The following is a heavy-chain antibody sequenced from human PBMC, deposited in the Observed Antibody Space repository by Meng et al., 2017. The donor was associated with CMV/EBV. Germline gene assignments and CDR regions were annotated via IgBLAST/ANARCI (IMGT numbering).Heavy chain of an antibody. CDR1: GFTFSSYC. CDR2: ISSSSSYI. J-gene: IGHJ3*02. CDR3: ARIDYLDAFDI. Sequence: SCASSGFTFSSYCLNWVRQAPGEGLESVSSISSSSSYIYYADSVKGRFTISRDNAKNSLYLQMNSLRAEDTAVYYCARIDYLDAFDIWGQGTMVTVSS. V-gene: IGHV3-21*01. D-gene: IGHD2/OR15-2a*01.